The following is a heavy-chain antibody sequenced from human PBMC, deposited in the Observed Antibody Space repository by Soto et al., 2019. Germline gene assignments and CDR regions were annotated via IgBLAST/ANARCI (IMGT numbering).Heavy chain of an antibody. CDR1: GGSISSGGYY. V-gene: IGHV4-31*03. Sequence: QVQLQESGPGLVKPSQTLSLTCTVSGGSISSGGYYWSWIRQHPGKGLEWIGYIYYSGSTYYNPSLKSRVTISVDTSKNQFSLKLSSVTAADTAVYYCARGRMVRGVMPFVDYWGQGTLVTVSS. CDR2: IYYSGST. CDR3: ARGRMVRGVMPFVDY. D-gene: IGHD3-10*01. J-gene: IGHJ4*02.